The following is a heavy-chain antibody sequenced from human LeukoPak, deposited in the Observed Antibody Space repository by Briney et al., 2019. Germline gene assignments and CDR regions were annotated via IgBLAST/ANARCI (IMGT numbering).Heavy chain of an antibody. CDR3: ARGPIAAAGTPVGPFDY. V-gene: IGHV4-34*01. D-gene: IGHD6-13*01. Sequence: SETLSLTCAVYGGSFSGYYWSWIRQPPGKGLEWIGEINHSGSTNYNPSLKSRVTISVDTSKNQFSLKLSSVTAADTAVYYCARGPIAAAGTPVGPFDYWGQGTLVTVSS. CDR1: GGSFSGYY. J-gene: IGHJ4*02. CDR2: INHSGST.